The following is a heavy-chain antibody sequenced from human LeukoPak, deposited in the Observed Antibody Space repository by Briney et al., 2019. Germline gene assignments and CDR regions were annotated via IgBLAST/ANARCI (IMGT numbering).Heavy chain of an antibody. J-gene: IGHJ6*02. V-gene: IGHV4-31*03. CDR3: ARVGGYVSRSFFGMDV. CDR2: IYYSGST. Sequence: PSETLSLTCTVSGGSISSGGYYWSWIRQHPGKGLEWIGYIYYSGSTYYNPSLKSRVTISVDTSKNQFSLKLSSVTAADTAVYFCARVGGYVSRSFFGMDVWGQGTTVTVSS. CDR1: GGSISSGGYY. D-gene: IGHD3-16*01.